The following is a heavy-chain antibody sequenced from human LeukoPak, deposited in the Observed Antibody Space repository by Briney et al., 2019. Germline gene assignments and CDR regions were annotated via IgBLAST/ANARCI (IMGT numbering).Heavy chain of an antibody. CDR1: GGSISSGDYF. V-gene: IGHV4-31*03. D-gene: IGHD6-19*01. Sequence: PSQTLSLTCTVSGGSISSGDYFWSWIRQHPGKGLEWIGYIYYSGSPYYNPSLKSRVTISVDTSKNQFSLKLSSVTAADTAEYYCARWRPKGPVAGTSGRSRSNYYGMDVWGQGTTVTVSS. J-gene: IGHJ6*02. CDR2: IYYSGSP. CDR3: ARWRPKGPVAGTSGRSRSNYYGMDV.